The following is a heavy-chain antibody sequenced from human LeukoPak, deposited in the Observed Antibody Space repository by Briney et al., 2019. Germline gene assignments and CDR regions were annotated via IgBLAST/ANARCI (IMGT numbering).Heavy chain of an antibody. CDR3: ARHPTYYDSSGYYFDY. D-gene: IGHD3-22*01. CDR1: GGSISNYY. CDR2: IYYSGST. J-gene: IGHJ4*02. V-gene: IGHV4-59*08. Sequence: SETLSLTCTVSGGSISNYYWSWIRLPPGKGLEWIGYIYYSGSTKYNPSLKSRVTISVDTSKNQFSLKLSSVTAADTAVYYCARHPTYYDSSGYYFDYWGQGTLVTVSS.